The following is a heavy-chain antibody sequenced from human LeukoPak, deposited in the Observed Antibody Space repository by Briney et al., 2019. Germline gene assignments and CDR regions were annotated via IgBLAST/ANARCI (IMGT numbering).Heavy chain of an antibody. CDR2: IYYRGST. Sequence: PSETLSLTCTVSGHSISSGYYWGWIRQPPGRELEWIASIYYRGSTHYNPSLASLKSRVTISGDTSKNQFSLTLSSVTAADTAVYYCARYREVGATVDYWGQGTLVTVSS. J-gene: IGHJ4*02. CDR3: ARYREVGATVDY. V-gene: IGHV4-38-2*02. D-gene: IGHD1-26*01. CDR1: GHSISSGYY.